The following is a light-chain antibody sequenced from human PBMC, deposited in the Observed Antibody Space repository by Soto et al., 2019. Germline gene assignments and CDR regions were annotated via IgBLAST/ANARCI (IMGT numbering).Light chain of an antibody. CDR1: SSNIGSDF. J-gene: IGLJ2*01. CDR2: EDN. Sequence: QSVLTQPPSVSAAPGQQVTISCSGSSSNIGSDFVSWYQQLPGTAPKLLIYEDNKRPSGIPDRFSGSKSGTSATLGITGLQTGDEANYYCGAWDTSLSGGVFGGGTKLTVL. CDR3: GAWDTSLSGGV. V-gene: IGLV1-51*02.